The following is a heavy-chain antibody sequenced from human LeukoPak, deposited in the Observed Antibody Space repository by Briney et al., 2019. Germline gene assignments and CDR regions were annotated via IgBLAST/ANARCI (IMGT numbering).Heavy chain of an antibody. D-gene: IGHD3-16*02. V-gene: IGHV1-18*01. J-gene: IGHJ4*02. CDR1: GYTFTRYG. CDR3: ARDLITFGGVIGPFDY. CDR2: ISTYDDGR. Sequence: GASVKVSCRGSGYTFTRYGISWVRQAPGDGLEWMGWISTYDDGRSNAQKFQGRVTLTTDISTNTAYMELSSLRSEDTAVYYCARDLITFGGVIGPFDYWGQGTLVTVSS.